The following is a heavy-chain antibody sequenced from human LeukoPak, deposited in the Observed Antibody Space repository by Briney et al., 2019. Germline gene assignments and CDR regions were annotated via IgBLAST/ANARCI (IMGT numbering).Heavy chain of an antibody. D-gene: IGHD1-7*01. CDR3: ARDRKLPRGGNWLDP. V-gene: IGHV4-30-4*01. CDR1: GGSISSGDYY. Sequence: SETLSLTCTVSGGSISSGDYYWSWIRQSPGKGLEWIGNIYYSEITYYNPSLESRLTISITTSKNQFSLKLSSVTAADTAVYYCARDRKLPRGGNWLDPWGQGTLVTVSS. CDR2: IYYSEIT. J-gene: IGHJ5*02.